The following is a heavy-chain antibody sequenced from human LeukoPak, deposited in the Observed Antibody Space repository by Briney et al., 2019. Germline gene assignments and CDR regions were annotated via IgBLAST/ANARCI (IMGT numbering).Heavy chain of an antibody. Sequence: PGGSLRLSCAVSGFTVSGNYMSWVRQAPGKGLEWVSIIYSDGSTHYAESVKGRFTISREISQNTLNLQMNTLRAEDTAVYYCARDGEDRGIWGQGTMVTVSS. V-gene: IGHV3-66*01. CDR1: GFTVSGNY. CDR3: ARDGEDRGI. J-gene: IGHJ3*02. CDR2: IYSDGST. D-gene: IGHD3-10*01.